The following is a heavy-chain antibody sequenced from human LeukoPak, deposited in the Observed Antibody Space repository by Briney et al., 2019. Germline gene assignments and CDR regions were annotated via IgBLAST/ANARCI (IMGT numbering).Heavy chain of an antibody. CDR1: GDSVSINSAA. V-gene: IGHV6-1*01. Sequence: SQTLSLTCAISGDSVSINSAAWNWIRQSPSRGLEWLGRTFQRSKWYNDYAVSVKSRITINPDISKNQFSLQLNSVTPEDTAVYYCARSPSPYSSGWYFDYWGQGTLVTVS. J-gene: IGHJ4*02. CDR2: TFQRSKWYN. D-gene: IGHD6-19*01. CDR3: ARSPSPYSSGWYFDY.